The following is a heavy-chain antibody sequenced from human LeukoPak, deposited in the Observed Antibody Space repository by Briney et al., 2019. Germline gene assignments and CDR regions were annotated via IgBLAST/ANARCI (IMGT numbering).Heavy chain of an antibody. CDR1: GGSISSGGYS. J-gene: IGHJ2*01. Sequence: SQTLSLTCAVSGGSISSGGYSWSWIRQPPGKGLEWIGYIYHSGSTSYNPSLKSRVTISVDRSKNHFSLKLSSVTAADTAVYYCARNGEGAYFDLWGRGTLVTVSS. D-gene: IGHD4-17*01. CDR3: ARNGEGAYFDL. V-gene: IGHV4-30-2*01. CDR2: IYHSGST.